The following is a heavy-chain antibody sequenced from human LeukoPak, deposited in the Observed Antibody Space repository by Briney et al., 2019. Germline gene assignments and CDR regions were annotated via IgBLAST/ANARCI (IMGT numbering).Heavy chain of an antibody. CDR1: GFTFSSYG. J-gene: IGHJ6*03. CDR2: IWYDGSNK. V-gene: IGHV3-33*01. Sequence: PGRSLRLSCAASGFTFSSYGMHWVRQAPGKGLEWVAVIWYDGSNKYYGDSVKGRFTISRDNSKNTLYLQMNSLRAEDTAVYYCARETWAGTYYYYMDVWGKGATVTVSS. CDR3: ARETWAGTYYYYMDV. D-gene: IGHD3-10*01.